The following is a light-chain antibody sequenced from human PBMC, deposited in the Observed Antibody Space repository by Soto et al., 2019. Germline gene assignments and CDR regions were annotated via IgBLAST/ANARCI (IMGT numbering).Light chain of an antibody. CDR3: QQYNNWPPG. V-gene: IGKV3-15*01. J-gene: IGKJ4*01. Sequence: EIVMTQSPATLSVSPGERATLSCRASQSVSSNLAWYQQKPGQAPRLLICGASTRATGIPARFSGSGSGTEFTLTISSLQSEDFAVYYCQQYNNWPPGFGGGTKVEIK. CDR2: GAS. CDR1: QSVSSN.